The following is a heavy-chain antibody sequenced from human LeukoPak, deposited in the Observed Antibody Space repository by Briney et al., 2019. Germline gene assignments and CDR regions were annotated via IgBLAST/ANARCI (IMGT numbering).Heavy chain of an antibody. CDR3: AKGVGGYLVVVPAAIGLGY. D-gene: IGHD2-2*02. V-gene: IGHV3-23*01. CDR2: ISGSGGST. Sequence: GGSLRLSCAASGFTFSSYSMSWVRQAPGKGLEWVSAISGSGGSTYYADSVKGRFTISRDNSKNTLYLQMNSLRAEDTAVYYCAKGVGGYLVVVPAAIGLGYWGQGTLVTVSS. J-gene: IGHJ4*02. CDR1: GFTFSSYS.